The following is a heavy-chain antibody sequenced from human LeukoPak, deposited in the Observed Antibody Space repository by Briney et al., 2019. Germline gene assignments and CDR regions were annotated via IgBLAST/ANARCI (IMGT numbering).Heavy chain of an antibody. CDR3: ARSVGGSYPYFDY. CDR2: ISYDGSDK. D-gene: IGHD1-26*01. V-gene: IGHV3-30*04. CDR1: EFTFSSYS. Sequence: QPGGSLRLSCAASEFTFSSYSMHWVRQAPGKGPEWVAVISYDGSDKYYAASVRGRFTICRDNSKNTLCLQMNSLRPEDTAVYYCARSVGGSYPYFDYWGQGTLVTVSS. J-gene: IGHJ4*02.